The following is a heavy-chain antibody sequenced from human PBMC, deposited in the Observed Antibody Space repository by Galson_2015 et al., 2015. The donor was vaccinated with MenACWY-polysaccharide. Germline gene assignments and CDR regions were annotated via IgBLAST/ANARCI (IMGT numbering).Heavy chain of an antibody. D-gene: IGHD6-13*01. CDR3: AKASQWGAAAVGSFDH. CDR1: GFSLPSYA. V-gene: IGHV3-23*01. CDR2: IRGSGTDI. Sequence: SLRLSCAASGFSLPSYAVNWVRQAPGKGLEWVAVIRGSGTDIRYADSVKGRFTLSRDTSKSALYLQMNSLRAEDTAKYYCAKASQWGAAAVGSFDHWGQGTLVTVSS. J-gene: IGHJ4*02.